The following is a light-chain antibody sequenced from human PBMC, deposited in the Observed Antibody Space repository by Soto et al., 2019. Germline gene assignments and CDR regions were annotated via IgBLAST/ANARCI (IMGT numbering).Light chain of an antibody. Sequence: EIVLTQSPGTLSLSPGERATLSCRASQSVSSNYLAWYQQKPGQAPRLLIYGASSRATGIPDRFSGSGSGTDFTLTISRLEPEDFAVYHCQQYGSSRLTFGGGTNVEIK. V-gene: IGKV3-20*01. CDR2: GAS. CDR3: QQYGSSRLT. J-gene: IGKJ4*01. CDR1: QSVSSNY.